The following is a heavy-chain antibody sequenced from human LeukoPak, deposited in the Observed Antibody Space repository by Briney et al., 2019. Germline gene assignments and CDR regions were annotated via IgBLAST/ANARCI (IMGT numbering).Heavy chain of an antibody. D-gene: IGHD6-13*01. CDR1: GFTFRSYS. CDR3: ARDLILADPGRFDY. V-gene: IGHV3-21*01. Sequence: GGALRLSCAASGFTFRSYSMNWLRQAPGKGLEWVSTISSHAIYIYYADSVKRRFTISIDNSENSVYLQIDSLCAYYSARYFCARDLILADPGRFDYWRQGALVTVSS. CDR2: ISSHAIYI. J-gene: IGHJ4*02.